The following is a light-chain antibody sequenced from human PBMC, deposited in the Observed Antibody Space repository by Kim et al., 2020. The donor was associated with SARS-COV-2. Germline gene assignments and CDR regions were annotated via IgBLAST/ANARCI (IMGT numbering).Light chain of an antibody. CDR1: RGITSYS. V-gene: IGKV3-20*01. CDR3: QQYGGSAR. Sequence: LSPGERATLASRAGRGITSYSLAWYKQEPGQTPRLRIYGASSRATGIPERFSGSGSGTDFTLTISRLEPEDFAVYYCQQYGGSARFGGGTKVDIK. J-gene: IGKJ4*01. CDR2: GAS.